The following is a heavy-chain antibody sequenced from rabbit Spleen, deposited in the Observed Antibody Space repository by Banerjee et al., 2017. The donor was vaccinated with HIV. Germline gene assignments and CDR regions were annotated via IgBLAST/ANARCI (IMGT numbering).Heavy chain of an antibody. CDR3: ARDLVAVIGWNFGL. Sequence: QSLEESGGDLVKPGASLTLTCTASGFSFSAGYYMCWVRQAPGKGLEWIACIGAGSSGNTYYASWAKGRFTISRTSSTTVTLQMTSLTAADTATYFCARDLVAVIGWNFGLWGPGTLVTVS. V-gene: IGHV1S40*01. D-gene: IGHD1-1*01. J-gene: IGHJ4*01. CDR1: GFSFSAGYY. CDR2: IGAGSSGNT.